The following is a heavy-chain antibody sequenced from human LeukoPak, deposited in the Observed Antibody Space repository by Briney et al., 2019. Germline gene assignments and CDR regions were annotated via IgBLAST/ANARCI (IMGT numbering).Heavy chain of an antibody. CDR2: IYYSGST. CDR1: GGSISSYY. J-gene: IGHJ3*02. Sequence: SETLSLTCTVSGGSISSYYWSWIRQPPGKGLEWIGYIYYSGSTNYNPSLKSRVTISVDTSRNQFSLKLSSVPAADTAVYYCARGGASSRWELLSAFDIWGQGTMVTVSS. CDR3: ARGGASSRWELLSAFDI. D-gene: IGHD1-26*01. V-gene: IGHV4-59*08.